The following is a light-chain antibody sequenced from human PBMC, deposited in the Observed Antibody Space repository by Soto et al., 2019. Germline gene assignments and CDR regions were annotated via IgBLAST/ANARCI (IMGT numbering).Light chain of an antibody. Sequence: IQMTQSPSSLSASVGDRVTLTCQASHDIRDHLNWYQQKPGKPPKLLIYDASNLQTGVPSRFSGSGSWTDFTFTISRLQPEDIATYFCHQYDNLSQTFGPGTKVDIK. CDR3: HQYDNLSQT. J-gene: IGKJ3*01. CDR1: HDIRDH. V-gene: IGKV1-33*01. CDR2: DAS.